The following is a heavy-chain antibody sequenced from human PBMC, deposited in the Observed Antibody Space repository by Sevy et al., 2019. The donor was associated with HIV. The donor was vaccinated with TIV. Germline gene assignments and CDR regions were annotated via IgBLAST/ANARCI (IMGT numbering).Heavy chain of an antibody. J-gene: IGHJ4*02. CDR3: ATNMVHAGAYDSYFNF. CDR1: GFTFSNYA. Sequence: GGSLRLSCAASGFTFSNYAMTWVRQAPGKGLEWVSTFSASGGSTYYADSVKGRFAISRDNSQNTAFLQMNSLRAEDTGVYYCATNMVHAGAYDSYFNFWGQGSLVTVSS. V-gene: IGHV3-23*01. D-gene: IGHD3-10*01. CDR2: FSASGGST.